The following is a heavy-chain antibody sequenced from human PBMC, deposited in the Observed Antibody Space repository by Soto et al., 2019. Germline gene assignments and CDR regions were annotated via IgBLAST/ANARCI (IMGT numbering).Heavy chain of an antibody. D-gene: IGHD6-19*01. Sequence: SETLSLTCTVSGGSISSYYWSWIRQPPGKGLEWIGYIYYSGSTNYNPSLKSRVTISVDTSKNQFSLKLSSVTAADTAVYYCARDKVAVAGTFDTSNYYYYGMDVWGQGTTVTVSS. CDR1: GGSISSYY. CDR3: ARDKVAVAGTFDTSNYYYYGMDV. J-gene: IGHJ6*02. CDR2: IYYSGST. V-gene: IGHV4-59*01.